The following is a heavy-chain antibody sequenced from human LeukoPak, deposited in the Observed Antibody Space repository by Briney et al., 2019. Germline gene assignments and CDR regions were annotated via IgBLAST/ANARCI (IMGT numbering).Heavy chain of an antibody. CDR3: ARDLNLDYSSHSNP. CDR1: GGSISSGGYY. Sequence: SETLSLTCTVSGGSISSGGYYWSWIRQHPGKGLEWIGYIYYSGSTYYNPSLKSRVTISVDTSKNQFSLKLSSVTAADTAVYYCARDLNLDYSSHSNPWGQGTLVTVSS. V-gene: IGHV4-31*03. CDR2: IYYSGST. D-gene: IGHD6-19*01. J-gene: IGHJ5*02.